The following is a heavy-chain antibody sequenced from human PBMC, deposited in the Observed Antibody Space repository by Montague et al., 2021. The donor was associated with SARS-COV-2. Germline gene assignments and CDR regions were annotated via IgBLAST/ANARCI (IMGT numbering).Heavy chain of an antibody. D-gene: IGHD1-26*01. CDR1: GFTFSSYA. J-gene: IGHJ4*02. Sequence: SLRLSCAASGFTFSSYAMHWVRQAPGKGLEWVAVISYDGSNKYYADSVKGRFTISRDNSKNTLYLQMNSLRAEDTAVYYCARGASGSYYSAFDYWGQGTLVTVSS. V-gene: IGHV3-30-3*01. CDR3: ARGASGSYYSAFDY. CDR2: ISYDGSNK.